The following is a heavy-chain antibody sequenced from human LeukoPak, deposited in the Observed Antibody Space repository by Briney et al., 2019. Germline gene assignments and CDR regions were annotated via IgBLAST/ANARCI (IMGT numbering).Heavy chain of an antibody. V-gene: IGHV3-48*01. Sequence: GGSLRLSCAASGFTFSDYGMNWVRQAPGKGLEWLSHISSTSTTIKYVDSVKGRFTISRDNAKNSVYLQMHSLRVEDTAVYYCAREWDAWGKGTTVTVSS. CDR3: AREWDA. CDR1: GFTFSDYG. J-gene: IGHJ6*04. CDR2: ISSTSTTI.